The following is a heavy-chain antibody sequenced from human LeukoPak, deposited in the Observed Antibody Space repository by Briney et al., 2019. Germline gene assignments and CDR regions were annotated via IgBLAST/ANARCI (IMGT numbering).Heavy chain of an antibody. CDR3: ARIVGATWDY. CDR2: ISTSGTTI. D-gene: IGHD1-26*01. V-gene: IGHV3-48*03. J-gene: IGHJ4*02. CDR1: GFTFSSYE. Sequence: GGSLRLSCAASGFTFSSYEVNWVRQAPGKGLECVSYISTSGTTIYHADSVKGRFTISRDNAKNSLYLQMNSLRAEDTAIYYRARIVGATWDYWGQGTLVTVSS.